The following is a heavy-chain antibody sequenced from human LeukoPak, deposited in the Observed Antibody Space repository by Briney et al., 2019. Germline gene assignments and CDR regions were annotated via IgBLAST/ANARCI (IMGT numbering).Heavy chain of an antibody. Sequence: ASVKVSCKASGGTFSSYAISWARQAPGQGLEWMGGIIPIFGTANYAQKFQGRVTITADESTSTAYMELSSLRSEDTAVYYCARAAAFGYYYFDYWGQGTLVTVSS. CDR3: ARAAAFGYYYFDY. CDR2: IIPIFGTA. J-gene: IGHJ4*02. D-gene: IGHD3-22*01. V-gene: IGHV1-69*13. CDR1: GGTFSSYA.